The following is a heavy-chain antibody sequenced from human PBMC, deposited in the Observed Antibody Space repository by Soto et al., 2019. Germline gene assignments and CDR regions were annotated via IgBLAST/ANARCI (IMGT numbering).Heavy chain of an antibody. CDR1: GFTFSRYG. Sequence: PGASLRLSFAVSGFTFSRYGMHWVCVAPFHVQERVAFLSYDCSYKYYSDSLKGRFTISRDNSKDTLYLQMNSLRAGYSAVYYLARGPSPASNDWFDPWAQGTLVTGST. CDR2: LSYDCSYK. D-gene: IGHD2-8*01. J-gene: IGHJ5*02. V-gene: IGHV3-33*05. CDR3: ARGPSPASNDWFDP.